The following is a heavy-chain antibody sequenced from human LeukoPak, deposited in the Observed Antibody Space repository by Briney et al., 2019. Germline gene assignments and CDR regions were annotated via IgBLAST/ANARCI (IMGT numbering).Heavy chain of an antibody. CDR1: GFRFSSYG. V-gene: IGHV3-NL1*01. CDR3: ASDGIVVAAGWAGFDH. D-gene: IGHD6-19*01. Sequence: GGSLRLSCTASGFRFSSYGIHWVRQTPGKGLEWVSVIYSGGSTYYADSVKGRFTISRDNSKNTLYLQMDSLRAEDTAVYYCASDGIVVAAGWAGFDHWGQGALVTVSS. J-gene: IGHJ5*02. CDR2: IYSGGST.